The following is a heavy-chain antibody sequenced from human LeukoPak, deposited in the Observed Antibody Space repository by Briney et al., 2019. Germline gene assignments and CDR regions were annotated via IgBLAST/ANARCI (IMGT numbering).Heavy chain of an antibody. CDR2: IYYSGGT. J-gene: IGHJ3*02. CDR1: GGSISSYC. CDR3: ARGQELLWFGELLRSYAAFDI. Sequence: IPSETLSLTCTVSGGSISSYCWSWIRQPPGKGLEWIGSIYYSGGTNYHPSFKSGVTISVKPSKNQSTLKLSSVTAADPAVDYCARGQELLWFGELLRSYAAFDIWGQGTMVTVSS. D-gene: IGHD3-10*01. V-gene: IGHV4-59*01.